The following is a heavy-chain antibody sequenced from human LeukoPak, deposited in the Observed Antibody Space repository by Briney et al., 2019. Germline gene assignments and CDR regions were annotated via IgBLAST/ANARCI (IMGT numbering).Heavy chain of an antibody. CDR2: IYSDGTT. J-gene: IGHJ3*02. Sequence: GGSLRLSCAASGFTVNTNYMSWARQAPGKGLQWVSVIYSDGTTSYADSVKGRFTISRDISKNTLYLQMTSLRAEDTAVYYCARASRSIWGDAFDIWGQGTMVTVSS. V-gene: IGHV3-53*01. CDR1: GFTVNTNY. CDR3: ARASRSIWGDAFDI. D-gene: IGHD3-16*01.